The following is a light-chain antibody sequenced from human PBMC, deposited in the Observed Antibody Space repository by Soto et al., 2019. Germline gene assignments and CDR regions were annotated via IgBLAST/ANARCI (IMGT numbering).Light chain of an antibody. J-gene: IGKJ1*01. CDR3: QLYNSYLCR. CDR1: QSIGSW. V-gene: IGKV1-5*03. CDR2: KAS. Sequence: DIQMTQSPSTLSASVGDRVTITGRASQSIGSWLAWYQQKPGKAPKVLIFKASSLDSGVPSRFSGSGSGTEFTLTISSLQTDDFATDYCQLYNSYLCRFGQGTKVEIK.